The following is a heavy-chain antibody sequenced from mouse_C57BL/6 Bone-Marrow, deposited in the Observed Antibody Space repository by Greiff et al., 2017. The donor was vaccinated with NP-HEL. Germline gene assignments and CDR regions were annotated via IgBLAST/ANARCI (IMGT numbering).Heavy chain of an antibody. CDR3: ASLYDAYGFYSMDY. CDR2: ISSGGSYT. J-gene: IGHJ4*01. V-gene: IGHV5-9-3*01. CDR1: GFTFSSYA. D-gene: IGHD2-3*01. Sequence: EVKLVESGGGLVKPGGSLKLSCAASGFTFSSYAMSWVRQTPEKRLEWVATISSGGSYTYYPDSVKGRFTISRDNAKNTLYLQMRSLRSEDTAMYYCASLYDAYGFYSMDYWGQGTSVTVSS.